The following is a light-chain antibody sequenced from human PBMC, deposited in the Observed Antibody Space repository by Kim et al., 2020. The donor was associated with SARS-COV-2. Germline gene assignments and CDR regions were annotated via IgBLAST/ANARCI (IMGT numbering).Light chain of an antibody. J-gene: IGLJ3*02. CDR2: GNN. CDR3: QSYDSSLLACV. CDR1: SSNIGAGFD. V-gene: IGLV1-40*01. Sequence: RVTISCTGSSSNIGAGFDVHWYQQLPGTAPKLLISGNNNRPSGVPDRFSGSKSATSASLAITGLQADDEGDYYCQSYDSSLLACVFGGGTKLTVL.